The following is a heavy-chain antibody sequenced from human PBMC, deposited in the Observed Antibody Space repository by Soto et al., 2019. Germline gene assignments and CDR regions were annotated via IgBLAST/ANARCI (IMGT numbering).Heavy chain of an antibody. CDR1: GFTFSSYW. Sequence: EVQLVESGGGLVQPGGSLRLSCVASGFTFSSYWMHWVRQAPGKGLGWVSSISNDGSSIYADPVKGRFTISRDNAKNTLYLQMNSLRAEDTAVYYCARLPNKSPQNWGQGTLVIVSP. J-gene: IGHJ1*01. CDR2: ISNDGSS. CDR3: ARLPNKSPQN. V-gene: IGHV3-74*01.